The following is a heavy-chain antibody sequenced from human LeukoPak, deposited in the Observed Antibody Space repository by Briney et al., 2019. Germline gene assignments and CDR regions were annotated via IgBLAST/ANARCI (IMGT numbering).Heavy chain of an antibody. CDR3: ATDASSFWSGYNIGMGAFDI. Sequence: ASVKVSCKASGGTFSSYAISWVRQAPGQGLEWMGGIIPIFGTANYAQKFQGRVTITADESTSTAYMELSSLRSEDTAVYYCATDASSFWSGYNIGMGAFDIWGQGTMVTVSS. CDR2: IIPIFGTA. J-gene: IGHJ3*02. V-gene: IGHV1-69*13. D-gene: IGHD3-3*01. CDR1: GGTFSSYA.